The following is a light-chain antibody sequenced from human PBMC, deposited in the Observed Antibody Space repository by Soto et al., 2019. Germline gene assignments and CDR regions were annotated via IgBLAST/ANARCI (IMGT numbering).Light chain of an antibody. CDR3: QQYNSYSPT. V-gene: IGKV1-5*03. J-gene: IGKJ1*01. CDR2: KAS. Sequence: DIPMTQSPSTLSASVGDRVTITCRASQSISVWLAWYQQKAGKASNLLIYKASRLERGVPSRFTGSGSETEFTLPISGLQHGASATYYCQQYNSYSPTFGYGAKVEVK. CDR1: QSISVW.